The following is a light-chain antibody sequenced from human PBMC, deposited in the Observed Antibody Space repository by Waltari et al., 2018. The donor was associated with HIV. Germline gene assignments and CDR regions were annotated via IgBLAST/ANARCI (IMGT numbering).Light chain of an antibody. CDR2: EVT. J-gene: IGLJ2*01. Sequence: QSALTQPASVSGSPGQSITISCTGTSSDVGSYNLVSWYQQHPGKAPKLMIYEVTKRPSGVSNRFSGSKSGNTASLTISGLQAYDEADYYCCSYARSSTLRIFGGGTKVTVL. V-gene: IGLV2-23*02. CDR3: CSYARSSTLRI. CDR1: SSDVGSYNL.